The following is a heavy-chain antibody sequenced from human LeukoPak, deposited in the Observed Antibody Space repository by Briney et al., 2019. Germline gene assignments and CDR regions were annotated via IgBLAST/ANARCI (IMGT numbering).Heavy chain of an antibody. D-gene: IGHD3-3*01. Sequence: SETLSLTCAVYGGSFSGYYWSWIRQPPGKGLEWMGEINHSGSTNYNPSLKSQVTISVDTSKNQFSLKLSSVTAPDTAVYYCARGRMGGGITIFGVVINGWFDPWGQGTLVTVSS. J-gene: IGHJ5*02. CDR1: GGSFSGYY. V-gene: IGHV4-34*01. CDR3: ARGRMGGGITIFGVVINGWFDP. CDR2: INHSGST.